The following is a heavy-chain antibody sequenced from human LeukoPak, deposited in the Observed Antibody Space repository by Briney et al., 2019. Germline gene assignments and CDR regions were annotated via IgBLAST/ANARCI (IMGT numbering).Heavy chain of an antibody. V-gene: IGHV3-21*01. Sequence: KPGGSLRLSCAASGFTVSSYSMNWVRQSPGKGLEWVSSISSSSSYIYYADSVKGRFTISRDNAKNSLYLQMNSLRAEDTAVYYCARHGSAQDAFDIWGQGTMVTVSS. D-gene: IGHD2-2*03. J-gene: IGHJ3*02. CDR3: ARHGSAQDAFDI. CDR2: ISSSSSYI. CDR1: GFTVSSYS.